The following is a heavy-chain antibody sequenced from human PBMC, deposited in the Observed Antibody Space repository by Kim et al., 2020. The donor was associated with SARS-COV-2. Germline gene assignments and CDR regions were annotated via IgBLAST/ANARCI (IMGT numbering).Heavy chain of an antibody. V-gene: IGHV4-59*01. D-gene: IGHD1-26*01. Sequence: SETLSLTCTVSGGSISSYYWSWIRQPPGKGLEWIGYIYYSGSTNYNPSLKSRVTISVDTSKNQFSLKLSSVTAADTAVYYCARGHPVGARGYFDYWGQGTLVTVSS. CDR1: GGSISSYY. CDR2: IYYSGST. CDR3: ARGHPVGARGYFDY. J-gene: IGHJ4*02.